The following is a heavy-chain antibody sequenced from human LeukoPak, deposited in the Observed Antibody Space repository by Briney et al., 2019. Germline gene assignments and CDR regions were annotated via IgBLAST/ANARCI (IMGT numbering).Heavy chain of an antibody. CDR2: VSYSGST. V-gene: IGHV4-39*01. Sequence: SETLSLTCTVSGGSISSISNYWGWIRQPPGKGLEYIGSVSYSGSTYYNPSLKSRVTMSADTSKNQFSLKLSPVTAADTAVYYCARLTPYSGSPLDDYWGQGTLSPSPQ. D-gene: IGHD1-26*01. CDR3: ARLTPYSGSPLDDY. CDR1: GGSISSISNY. J-gene: IGHJ4*02.